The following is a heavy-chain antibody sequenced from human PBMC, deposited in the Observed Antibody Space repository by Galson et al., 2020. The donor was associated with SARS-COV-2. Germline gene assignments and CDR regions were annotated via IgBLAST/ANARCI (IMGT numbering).Heavy chain of an antibody. CDR2: ISAYNGNT. CDR3: ALTSLLYGDYAPFDY. CDR1: GYTFTSYG. J-gene: IGHJ4*02. D-gene: IGHD4-17*01. Sequence: GESLKISCKASGYTFTSYGISWVRQAPGQGLEWMGWISAYNGNTNYAQKLQGRVTMTTDTSTSTAYMELRSLRSDDTAVYYCALTSLLYGDYAPFDYWGQGTLVTVSS. V-gene: IGHV1-18*01.